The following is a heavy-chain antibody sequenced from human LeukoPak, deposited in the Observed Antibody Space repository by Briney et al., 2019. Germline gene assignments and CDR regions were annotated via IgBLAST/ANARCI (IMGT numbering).Heavy chain of an antibody. Sequence: PGGSLRLSCAASGFTFSSYSMNWVRQAPGKGLEWVSSISSSSSYIYYADSVKGRFTISRDNAENSLYLQMNSLRAEDTAVYYCARPYYDILTGTAEYFDLWGRGTLVTVSS. V-gene: IGHV3-21*01. CDR3: ARPYYDILTGTAEYFDL. J-gene: IGHJ2*01. CDR1: GFTFSSYS. D-gene: IGHD3-9*01. CDR2: ISSSSSYI.